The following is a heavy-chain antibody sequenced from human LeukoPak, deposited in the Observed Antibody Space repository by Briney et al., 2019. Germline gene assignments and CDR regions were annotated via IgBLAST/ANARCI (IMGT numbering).Heavy chain of an antibody. CDR1: GGTLSSYA. Sequence: SVKVSCKASGGTLSSYAISWVRQAPGQGLEWMGRIIPILGIANYAQKFQGRVTITADKSTSTAYMELSSLRSEDTAVYYCARARDYDSSGYYYWGQGTLVTVSS. CDR2: IIPILGIA. D-gene: IGHD3-22*01. CDR3: ARARDYDSSGYYY. J-gene: IGHJ4*02. V-gene: IGHV1-69*04.